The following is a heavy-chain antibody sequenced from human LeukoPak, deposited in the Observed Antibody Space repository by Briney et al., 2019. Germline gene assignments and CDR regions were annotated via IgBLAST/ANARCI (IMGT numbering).Heavy chain of an antibody. CDR3: ARDLIVVGRWFDP. J-gene: IGHJ5*02. CDR2: IIPIFGTA. V-gene: IGHV1-69*01. Sequence: SVKVSCKASGGTFSSYAISWVRQAPGQGLEWMGGIIPIFGTANYAQKFQGRVTITADESTSTAYMELSSLRSDDTAVYYCARDLIVVGRWFDPWGQGTLVTVSS. D-gene: IGHD2-15*01. CDR1: GGTFSSYA.